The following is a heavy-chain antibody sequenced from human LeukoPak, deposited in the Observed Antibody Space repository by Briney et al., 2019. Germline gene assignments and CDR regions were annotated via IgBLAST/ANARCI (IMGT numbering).Heavy chain of an antibody. CDR1: GFTFSNYP. V-gene: IGHV3-64*01. J-gene: IGHJ3*01. Sequence: GGSLRLSCAASGFTFSNYPMHWVRQAPGKGPEYVSAISSNGYSTYYANSVKGRFTISRDNSRNMLYLQMGNLKTEDMAVYYCARDWTSDNWGQGTMVTVSS. CDR2: ISSNGYST. CDR3: ARDWTSDN. D-gene: IGHD2-2*01.